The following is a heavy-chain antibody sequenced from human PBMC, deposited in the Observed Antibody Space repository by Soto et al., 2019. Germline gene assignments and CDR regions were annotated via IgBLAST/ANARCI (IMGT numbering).Heavy chain of an antibody. D-gene: IGHD2-15*01. CDR3: ARGQKGGSPYYYYYYGMDV. Sequence: SETLSLTCTVSGGSISSGDYYWSWIRQPPGKGLEWIGYIYYSGNTYYNPSLKTRVTISVDTSKNQFSLKLSSVTAADTAVYYCARGQKGGSPYYYYYYGMDVWGQGTTVTVSS. J-gene: IGHJ6*02. CDR1: GGSISSGDYY. V-gene: IGHV4-30-4*01. CDR2: IYYSGNT.